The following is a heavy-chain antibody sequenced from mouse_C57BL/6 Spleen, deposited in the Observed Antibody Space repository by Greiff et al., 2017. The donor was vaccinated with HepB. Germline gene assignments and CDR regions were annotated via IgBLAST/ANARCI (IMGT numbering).Heavy chain of an antibody. CDR3: TRYSNYLFDY. V-gene: IGHV14-4*01. J-gene: IGHJ2*01. D-gene: IGHD2-5*01. Sequence: VQLKESGAELVRPGASVKLSCTASGFNIKDDYMHWVKQRPEQGLEWIGWIDPENGDTEYASKFQGKATITADTSSNTAYLQLSSLTSEDTAVYYCTRYSNYLFDYWGQGTTLTVSS. CDR2: IDPENGDT. CDR1: GFNIKDDY.